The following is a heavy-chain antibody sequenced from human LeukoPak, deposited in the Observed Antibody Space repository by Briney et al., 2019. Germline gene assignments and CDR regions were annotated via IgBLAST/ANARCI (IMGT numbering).Heavy chain of an antibody. Sequence: GASVKVSCKASGYTFSSYGISWVRQAPGQGLEWMGWISTYNGNTNYAQKVQGRVTLTTDTSTSTAYMELRSLRSDDTAVYYCARSDPGWVAFDDWGQGTMVTVSS. J-gene: IGHJ3*01. CDR3: ARSDPGWVAFDD. CDR1: GYTFSSYG. D-gene: IGHD6-19*01. V-gene: IGHV1-18*01. CDR2: ISTYNGNT.